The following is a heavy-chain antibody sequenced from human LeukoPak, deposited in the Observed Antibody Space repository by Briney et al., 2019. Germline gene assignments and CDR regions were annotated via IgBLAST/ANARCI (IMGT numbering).Heavy chain of an antibody. Sequence: SETLSLTCAVYGGSFSGHYWSWIRQPPGKGLEWIGEINHSKNTNYNPSLKSRVTISVDTSKNQFSLKLSSVTAADTAVYFCARELATGAFDIWGQGTMVTVSS. V-gene: IGHV4-34*01. CDR1: GGSFSGHY. CDR2: INHSKNT. D-gene: IGHD1-1*01. CDR3: ARELATGAFDI. J-gene: IGHJ3*02.